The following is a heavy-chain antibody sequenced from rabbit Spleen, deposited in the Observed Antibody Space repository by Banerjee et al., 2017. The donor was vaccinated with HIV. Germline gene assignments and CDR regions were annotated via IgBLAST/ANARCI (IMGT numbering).Heavy chain of an antibody. V-gene: IGHV1S45*01. CDR2: INTVTGKS. CDR3: ARDLVAVIGWNFNL. J-gene: IGHJ4*01. Sequence: QEQLVESGGGLVKPEGSLTLTCTASGVSLNDKDVMCWVRQAPGKGLEWIACINTVTGKSVYASWAKGRLTMSRTSSTTVTLQMTSLTAADTATYFCARDLVAVIGWNFNLWGPGTLVTVS. CDR1: GVSLNDKDV. D-gene: IGHD1-1*01.